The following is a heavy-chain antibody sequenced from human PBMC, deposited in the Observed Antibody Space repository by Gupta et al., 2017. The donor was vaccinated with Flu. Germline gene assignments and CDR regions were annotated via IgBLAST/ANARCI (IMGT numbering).Heavy chain of an antibody. D-gene: IGHD4-23*01. Sequence: QVQLVESGGGVVQPGRSLRLSCAASGFPFSSYGMHWVRQAPGKGLEWVAVIWYDGSNKYYADSVKGRFTISRDNSKNTLYLQMNSLRAEDTAVYYCATNYGGSEEGFDYWGQGTLVTVSS. CDR1: GFPFSSYG. CDR3: ATNYGGSEEGFDY. J-gene: IGHJ4*02. V-gene: IGHV3-33*01. CDR2: IWYDGSNK.